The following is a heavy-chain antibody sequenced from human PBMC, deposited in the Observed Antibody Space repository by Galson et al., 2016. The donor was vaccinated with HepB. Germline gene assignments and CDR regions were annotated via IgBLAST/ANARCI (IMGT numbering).Heavy chain of an antibody. D-gene: IGHD2-15*01. CDR2: ISSSSYT. J-gene: IGHJ4*02. CDR1: GFTFSDYY. Sequence: SLRLSCAASGFTFSDYYMSWIRQAPGKGLEWVSYISSSSYTNYADSVKGRFTKPRDNAKNSLYLEMNSLRAEDTAVYYCATEVYCSGGSCYSDFDYWGQGTLVTVSS. CDR3: ATEVYCSGGSCYSDFDY. V-gene: IGHV3-11*03.